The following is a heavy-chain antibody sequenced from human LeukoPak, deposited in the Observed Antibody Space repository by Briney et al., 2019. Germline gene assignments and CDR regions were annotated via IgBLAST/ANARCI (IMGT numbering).Heavy chain of an antibody. J-gene: IGHJ4*02. D-gene: IGHD1-26*01. Sequence: SETLSLTCTVSGGSISSYYWSWIRQPPGKGLEWIGYIYYSGSTNYNPSLKSRVTISVDTSKNQFPLKLSSVTAADTAVYYCARDRDGATLDYWGQGTLVTVSS. V-gene: IGHV4-59*01. CDR3: ARDRDGATLDY. CDR2: IYYSGST. CDR1: GGSISSYY.